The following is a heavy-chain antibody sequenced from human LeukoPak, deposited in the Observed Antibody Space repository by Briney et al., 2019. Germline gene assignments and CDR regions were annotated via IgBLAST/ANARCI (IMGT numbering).Heavy chain of an antibody. CDR3: ARQKTAILWFGELYPYFDY. V-gene: IGHV4-59*08. CDR1: GVSISGNY. Sequence: SETLSLTCTVSGVSISGNYWSWIRQPPGKGLEWIGYIFYTGSTNYNPSLKSRVTISVDTSKNQFSLKLSSVTAADTAVYYCARQKTAILWFGELYPYFDYWGQGTLVTVSS. J-gene: IGHJ4*02. CDR2: IFYTGST. D-gene: IGHD3-10*01.